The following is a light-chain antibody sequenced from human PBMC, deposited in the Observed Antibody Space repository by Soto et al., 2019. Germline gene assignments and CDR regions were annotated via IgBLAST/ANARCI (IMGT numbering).Light chain of an antibody. CDR3: SSYTGSGTVV. CDR1: SSDVGGYNY. Sequence: QSALTQPASVSGSPGQSITISCTGTSSDVGGYNYVSWYQQHPGKAPQLMIYDVSNRPSGVSNRFSGSKSGNTASLTISGLQAEDEAGYYCSSYTGSGTVVFGGGTKLTVL. V-gene: IGLV2-14*01. J-gene: IGLJ2*01. CDR2: DVS.